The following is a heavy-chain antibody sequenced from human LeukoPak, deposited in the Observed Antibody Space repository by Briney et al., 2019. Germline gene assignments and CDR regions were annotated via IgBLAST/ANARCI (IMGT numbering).Heavy chain of an antibody. J-gene: IGHJ4*02. CDR1: GFTFSSYG. V-gene: IGHV3-30*18. CDR3: AKDPYYYDSSGYYYDY. Sequence: RGSLRLSCAASGFTFSSYGMHWVRQAPGKGLEWVAVVSYDGSNKYYADSVKGRFTISRDNSKNTLYLQMNSLRAEDTAVYYCAKDPYYYDSSGYYYDYWGQGTLVTVS. CDR2: VSYDGSNK. D-gene: IGHD3-22*01.